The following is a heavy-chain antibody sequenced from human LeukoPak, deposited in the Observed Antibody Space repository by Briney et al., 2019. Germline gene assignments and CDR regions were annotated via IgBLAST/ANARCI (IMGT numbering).Heavy chain of an antibody. J-gene: IGHJ4*02. CDR3: ARDFQTRYYDSSH. CDR2: ISSSSSYI. V-gene: IGHV3-21*01. Sequence: GGSLRLSCAASGFTFSSYSMNWVRQAPGKGLEWVSSISSSSSYIYYADSVKGQFTISRDNAKNSLYLQMNSLRAEDTAVYYCARDFQTRYYDSSHWGQGTLITVSS. D-gene: IGHD3-22*01. CDR1: GFTFSSYS.